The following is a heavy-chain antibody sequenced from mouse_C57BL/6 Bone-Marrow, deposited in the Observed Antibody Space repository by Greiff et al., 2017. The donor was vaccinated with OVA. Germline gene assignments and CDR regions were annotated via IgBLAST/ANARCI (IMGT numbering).Heavy chain of an antibody. J-gene: IGHJ3*01. CDR3: ARDQYYGSSPPWFAY. CDR2: ISYDGSN. D-gene: IGHD1-1*01. V-gene: IGHV3-6*01. CDR1: GYSITSGYY. Sequence: EVQLLESGPGLVKPSQSLSLTCSVTGYSITSGYYWNWIRQFPGNKLEWMGYISYDGSNNYNPSLKNRISITRDPSKNQFFLKLNSVTTEDTATYYCARDQYYGSSPPWFAYWGQGTLVTVSA.